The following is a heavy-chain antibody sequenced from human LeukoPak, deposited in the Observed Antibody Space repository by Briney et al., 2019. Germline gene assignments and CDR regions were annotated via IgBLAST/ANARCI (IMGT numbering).Heavy chain of an antibody. J-gene: IGHJ4*02. Sequence: SETLSLTCTVSGGSISNYYWSWIRQPPGKGLEWIGYISYSGSTNYNPSLKSRVTISVDTSKNQFSLKLTSVTAADTAVYYCVRHTTSGWYQVVYWGQGTLVTVSS. CDR2: ISYSGST. D-gene: IGHD6-19*01. CDR3: VRHTTSGWYQVVY. CDR1: GGSISNYY. V-gene: IGHV4-59*01.